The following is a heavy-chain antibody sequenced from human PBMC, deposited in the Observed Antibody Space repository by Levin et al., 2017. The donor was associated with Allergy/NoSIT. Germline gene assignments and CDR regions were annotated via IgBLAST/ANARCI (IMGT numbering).Heavy chain of an antibody. D-gene: IGHD5-18*01. Sequence: GESLKISCAGSGFTFSNYWMHWVRQAPGKGLVWVSRMNGDGNSASYADSVKGRFTISRDNAKNTLNLQMNSLRAEDTAVYYCARDGYVDTAMTQRKPFDCWGQGTLVTVSS. CDR2: MNGDGNSA. V-gene: IGHV3-74*01. J-gene: IGHJ4*02. CDR1: GFTFSNYW. CDR3: ARDGYVDTAMTQRKPFDC.